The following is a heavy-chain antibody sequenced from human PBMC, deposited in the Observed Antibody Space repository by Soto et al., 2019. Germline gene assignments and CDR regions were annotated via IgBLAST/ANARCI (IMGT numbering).Heavy chain of an antibody. V-gene: IGHV4-59*01. Sequence: SETLSLTCTVSGDSISTFYWGWMRQSPGKELEWVGYVYYTGSTNYNPSLKSRVTISVDRSKNQFSLKLTSANAADTAVYYCARGRTVRNYADDSSDYFYFFDYWGQGTQVTVSS. CDR1: GDSISTFY. D-gene: IGHD3-22*01. CDR2: VYYTGST. J-gene: IGHJ4*02. CDR3: ARGRTVRNYADDSSDYFYFFDY.